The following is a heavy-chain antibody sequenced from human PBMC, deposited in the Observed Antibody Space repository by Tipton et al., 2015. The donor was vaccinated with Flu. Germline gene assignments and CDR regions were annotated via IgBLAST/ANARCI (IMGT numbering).Heavy chain of an antibody. CDR2: ISTSGRT. CDR1: GASLSSSSYY. J-gene: IGHJ3*02. Sequence: TLSLTCTVSGASLSSSSYYWDWIRQPAGKGLEWIGHISTSGRTNYNPSLKSREVTVSLDMSKNQFSLKLSSVNAADTALYYCARSYYYDSSGPPRAFDIWGDGTTVTVSS. CDR3: ARSYYYDSSGPPRAFDI. V-gene: IGHV4-61*09. D-gene: IGHD3-22*01.